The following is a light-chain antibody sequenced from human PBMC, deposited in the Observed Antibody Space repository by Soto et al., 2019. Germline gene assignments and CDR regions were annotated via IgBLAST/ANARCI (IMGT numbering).Light chain of an antibody. CDR1: TSNIGKNY. V-gene: IGLV1-51*01. Sequence: QSVLTQPPSVSAAPGQKVTISCSGTTSNIGKNYVSWYQQFPGTAPKLLIYDTYERPSGIPDRFSASKSGTSATLVITGLQTGDEADYYCGAWDGRLGGVFGGGTKVTVL. J-gene: IGLJ3*02. CDR2: DTY. CDR3: GAWDGRLGGV.